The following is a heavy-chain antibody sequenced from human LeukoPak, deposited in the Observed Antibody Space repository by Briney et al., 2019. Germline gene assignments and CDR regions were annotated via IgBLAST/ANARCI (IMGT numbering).Heavy chain of an antibody. J-gene: IGHJ4*02. D-gene: IGHD2-2*01. CDR2: ISYDGSNK. CDR1: GSTFSSYA. Sequence: GGSLRLSCAASGSTFSSYAMRWVRQAPGKGLEWVAVISYDGSNKYYADSVKGRFTISRDNAKNSLYLQMNSLRAEDTAVYYCAINYACDYWGQGTLVTVSS. CDR3: AINYACDY. V-gene: IGHV3-30*04.